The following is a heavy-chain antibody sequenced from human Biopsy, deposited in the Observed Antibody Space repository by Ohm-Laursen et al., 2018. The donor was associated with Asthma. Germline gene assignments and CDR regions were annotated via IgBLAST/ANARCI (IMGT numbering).Heavy chain of an antibody. J-gene: IGHJ4*02. Sequence: SLRLSCAAPGFTFSDYYMSWIRQAPGKGLEWISYINGKSNSIEYADSVKGRFTISRDNAKNSLYLQLNSLRAGDTAVYYCARARSGNYFDYWGQGTLVTVSS. CDR2: INGKSNSI. CDR1: GFTFSDYY. V-gene: IGHV3-11*01. CDR3: ARARSGNYFDY. D-gene: IGHD5-12*01.